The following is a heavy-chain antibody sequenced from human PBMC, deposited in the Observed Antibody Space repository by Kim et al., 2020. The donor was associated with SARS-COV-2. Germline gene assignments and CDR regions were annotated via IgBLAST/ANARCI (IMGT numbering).Heavy chain of an antibody. CDR2: IYHSGST. CDR1: GGSISSGGYS. J-gene: IGHJ4*02. V-gene: IGHV4-30-2*01. D-gene: IGHD2-2*01. Sequence: SETLSLTCAVSGGSISSGGYSWSWIRQPPGKGLEWIGYIYHSGSTYYNPSLKSRVTISVDRSKNQFSLKLSSVTAADTAVYYCARGQIGYCSSTSCLEETLFDYWGQGTLVTFSS. CDR3: ARGQIGYCSSTSCLEETLFDY.